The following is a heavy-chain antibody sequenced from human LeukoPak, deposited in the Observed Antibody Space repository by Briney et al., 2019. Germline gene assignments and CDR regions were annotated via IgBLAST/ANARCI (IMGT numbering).Heavy chain of an antibody. D-gene: IGHD1-26*01. CDR2: ISGNSGKT. Sequence: GASVKVSCKTPGYTFSTYGLSWVRQAPGQGLEWMGWISGNSGKTHYAQKFQDRVTLTTDTSSTTAFMELRSLRSDDTAMYYCARNAGSYFEFAPWGQGTLVTVSS. J-gene: IGHJ5*02. V-gene: IGHV1-18*01. CDR1: GYTFSTYG. CDR3: ARNAGSYFEFAP.